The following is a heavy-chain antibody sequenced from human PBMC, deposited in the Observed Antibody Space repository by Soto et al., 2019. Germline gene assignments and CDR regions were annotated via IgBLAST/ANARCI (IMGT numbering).Heavy chain of an antibody. CDR2: IYYSGST. V-gene: IGHV4-59*01. J-gene: IGHJ4*02. D-gene: IGHD4-17*01. CDR1: GGSISSYY. CDR3: ARALSHGDYADYFDY. Sequence: SETLSLTCTVSGGSISSYYWSWIRQPPGKGLEWIGYIYYSGSTNYNPSLKSRVTISVDTSKNQFSLKLSSVTAADTAVYYCARALSHGDYADYFDYWGQGTLVTVSS.